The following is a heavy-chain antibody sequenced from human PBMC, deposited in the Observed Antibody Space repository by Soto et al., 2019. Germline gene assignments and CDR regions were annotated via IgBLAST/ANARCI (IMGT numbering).Heavy chain of an antibody. Sequence: SLRLSCAASGFTFSSYGIHGVRQAPGKGLEWVALISYDGSNKYYADSVKGRFTISRDNSKNTLYLQMNSLRAEDTAMYYCAKDAPYYYDSSGYYGPFDYWGQGTLVTVSS. CDR3: AKDAPYYYDSSGYYGPFDY. V-gene: IGHV3-30*18. D-gene: IGHD3-22*01. CDR1: GFTFSSYG. CDR2: ISYDGSNK. J-gene: IGHJ4*02.